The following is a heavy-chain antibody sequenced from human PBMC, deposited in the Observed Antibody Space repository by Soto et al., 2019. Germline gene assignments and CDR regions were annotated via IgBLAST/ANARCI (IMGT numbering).Heavy chain of an antibody. CDR2: IYHSGST. CDR1: GGSISSSNW. J-gene: IGHJ4*02. CDR3: AREDRVVAATRPSRGFDY. V-gene: IGHV4-4*02. D-gene: IGHD2-15*01. Sequence: QVQLQESGPGLVKPSGTLSLTCAVSGGSISSSNWWRWVRQPPGKGLEWIGEIYHSGSTNYNPSLKSRVTISVDKSKNQFSLKLSSVTAADTAVYYCAREDRVVAATRPSRGFDYWGQGTLVTVSS.